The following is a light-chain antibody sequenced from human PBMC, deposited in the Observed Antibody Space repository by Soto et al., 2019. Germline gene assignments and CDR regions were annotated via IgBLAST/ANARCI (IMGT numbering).Light chain of an antibody. CDR1: SSDVGGYNY. CDR3: NSYAGSNDV. Sequence: QSALTQPPSASGSPGQPVTISCTGTSSDVGGYNYVSWYQQQAGKALKLMIYEVSQRPSGVPDRFAGSKAGNTASLTVSGIQAEDEADYYCNSYAGSNDVFGGETK. V-gene: IGLV2-8*01. CDR2: EVS. J-gene: IGLJ2*01.